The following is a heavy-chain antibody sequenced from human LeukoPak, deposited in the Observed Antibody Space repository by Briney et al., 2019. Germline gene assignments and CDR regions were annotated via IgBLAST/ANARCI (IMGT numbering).Heavy chain of an antibody. CDR1: GGSISSSSYY. V-gene: IGHV4-39*01. CDR2: IYYSGST. J-gene: IGHJ4*02. CDR3: AVEGYYDSSGYYPATLFDY. D-gene: IGHD3-22*01. Sequence: SETLSLTCTVSGGSISSSSYYWGWIRQPPGEGLEWIGSIYYSGSTYYNPSLKSRVTISVDTSKNQFSLKLSSVTAADTAVYYCAVEGYYDSSGYYPATLFDYWGQGTLVTVSS.